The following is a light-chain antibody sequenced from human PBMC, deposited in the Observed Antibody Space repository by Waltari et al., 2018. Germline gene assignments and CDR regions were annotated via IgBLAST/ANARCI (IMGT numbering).Light chain of an antibody. CDR3: QNHERLPAT. Sequence: EIVLTQSPGTLSLSPGERATLSCRASQNIGRYLVWYQQKPGQAPRLLIYEASRRATGIPDRFSGSGSGTDVSLTISRLEPEDFAVYYCQNHERLPATFGQGTKVEIK. CDR1: QNIGRY. J-gene: IGKJ1*01. V-gene: IGKV3-20*01. CDR2: EAS.